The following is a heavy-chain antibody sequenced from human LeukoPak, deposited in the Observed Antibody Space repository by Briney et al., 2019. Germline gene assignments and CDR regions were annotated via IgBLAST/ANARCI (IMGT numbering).Heavy chain of an antibody. D-gene: IGHD3-10*01. V-gene: IGHV5-10-1*01. CDR3: ARVGHHDAFDI. CDR2: IDPSDSYT. Sequence: GESLKISCKGSGYSFTSYWISWVRQMAGKELEWMVRIDPSDSYTNYSPSFQGHVPISADKSIGTAYLKWSSLKASDTAMYYCARVGHHDAFDIWGQGTMVTVSS. J-gene: IGHJ3*02. CDR1: GYSFTSYW.